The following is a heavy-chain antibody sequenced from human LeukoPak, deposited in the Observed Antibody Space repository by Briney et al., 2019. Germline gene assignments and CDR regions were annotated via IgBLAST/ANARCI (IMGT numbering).Heavy chain of an antibody. CDR1: GFSFSRAW. CDR3: ARRAGGYSHPYDY. Sequence: GGSLRLSCAASGFSFSRAWMSWVRQAPGKGLEWVSLIYSGGTTYYADSVKGRFTISRDNSKNTLYLQMNSLRAEDTAVYYCARRAGGYSHPYDYWGQGILVTVSS. D-gene: IGHD4-23*01. CDR2: IYSGGTT. J-gene: IGHJ4*02. V-gene: IGHV3-53*01.